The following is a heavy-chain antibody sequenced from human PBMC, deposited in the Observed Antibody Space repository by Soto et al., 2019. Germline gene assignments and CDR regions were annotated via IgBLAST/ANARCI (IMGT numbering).Heavy chain of an antibody. V-gene: IGHV4-31*11. J-gene: IGHJ5*02. CDR2: IFYSGSA. D-gene: IGHD3-3*01. Sequence: SETLSLTCVVSGDSISSGGYYWVWIRHHPVKGLEWIGYIFYSGSAFYNPSLKGRVTISVETSENRFSLRLNSVTAADTAVYYCARDMSRYDSWSGYVSTTNWFDPWGQGALVTVSS. CDR1: GDSISSGGYY. CDR3: ARDMSRYDSWSGYVSTTNWFDP.